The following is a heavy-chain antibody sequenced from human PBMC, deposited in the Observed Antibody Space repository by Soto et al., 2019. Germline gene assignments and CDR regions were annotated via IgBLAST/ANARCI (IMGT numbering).Heavy chain of an antibody. Sequence: QVPLVQSGAEVMKPGASVKVSCKASGYTFTTNAIHWVRQAPGQRLEWMGWIHAGNGNTKYSQKFQGRVTFTKDTSASTAYMELSSLRSEDTAVYYCARRAARLFDYWGQGTLVTVSS. J-gene: IGHJ4*02. V-gene: IGHV1-3*01. CDR3: ARRAARLFDY. CDR1: GYTFTTNA. D-gene: IGHD6-6*01. CDR2: IHAGNGNT.